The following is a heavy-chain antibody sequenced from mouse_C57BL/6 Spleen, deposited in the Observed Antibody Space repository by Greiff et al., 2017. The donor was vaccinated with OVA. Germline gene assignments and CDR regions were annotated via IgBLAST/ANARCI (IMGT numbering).Heavy chain of an antibody. D-gene: IGHD3-3*01. CDR1: GYTFTSYW. Sequence: QVQLQQPGAELVRPGTSVKLSCKASGYTFTSYWMHWVKQRPGQGLEWIGVIDPSDSYTNYNQKFKGKATLTVDTSSSTAYMQLSSLTSEDSAVYYCARGDGGYAMDYWGQGTSVTVSS. J-gene: IGHJ4*01. CDR2: IDPSDSYT. CDR3: ARGDGGYAMDY. V-gene: IGHV1-59*01.